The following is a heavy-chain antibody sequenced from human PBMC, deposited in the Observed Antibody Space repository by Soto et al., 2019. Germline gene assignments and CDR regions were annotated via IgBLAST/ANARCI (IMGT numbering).Heavy chain of an antibody. V-gene: IGHV3-66*01. CDR3: ARGDFYDSSGPFSDAFDI. CDR2: IYSGGST. CDR1: GFTFRSYA. D-gene: IGHD3-22*01. Sequence: TGGSLRLSCAAPGFTFRSYAMSWVRQAPGKGLEWVSLIYSGGSTYYADSVRGRFAISRDNAKNSLCLQLNSLRAEDTAVYYCARGDFYDSSGPFSDAFDIWGQGTMVTVSS. J-gene: IGHJ3*02.